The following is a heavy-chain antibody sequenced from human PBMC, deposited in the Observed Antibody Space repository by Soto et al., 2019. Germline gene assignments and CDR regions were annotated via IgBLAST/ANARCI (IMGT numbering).Heavy chain of an antibody. D-gene: IGHD3-16*01. CDR2: IGKNGRDL. Sequence: GWSLRLSCTVSGFIFSDYAFNLVRQAPGKGLEWVSYIGKNGRDLYDADSVKGRFTISRDDDKNTLYLQMNSPRAEDTAVYYCVRAPGPMYYAIDHWGQGTMVTVSS. V-gene: IGHV3-21*01. J-gene: IGHJ4*01. CDR1: GFIFSDYA. CDR3: VRAPGPMYYAIDH.